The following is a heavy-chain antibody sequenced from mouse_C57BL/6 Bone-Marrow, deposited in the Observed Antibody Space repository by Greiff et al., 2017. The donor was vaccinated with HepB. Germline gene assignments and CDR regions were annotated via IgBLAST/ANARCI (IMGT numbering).Heavy chain of an antibody. Sequence: QVQLQQSGAELVRPGTSVKVSCKASGYAFTNYLIEWVKQRPGQGLEWIGVINPGSGGTNYNEKFKGKATLTADKSSSTAYMQLSSLTSEDSAVYCCARLGIIDFDYWGQGTTLTVSS. CDR2: INPGSGGT. D-gene: IGHD4-1*01. CDR3: ARLGIIDFDY. CDR1: GYAFTNYL. V-gene: IGHV1-54*01. J-gene: IGHJ2*01.